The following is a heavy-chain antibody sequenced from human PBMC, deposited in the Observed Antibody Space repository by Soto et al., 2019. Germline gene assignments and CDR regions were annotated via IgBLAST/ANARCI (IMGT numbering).Heavy chain of an antibody. V-gene: IGHV1-8*01. CDR2: MNPNSGNT. CDR1: GYTFTSYD. D-gene: IGHD4-17*01. Sequence: GASVKVSCKASGYTFTSYDINWVRQATGQGLEWMGWMNPNSGNTGYAQKFQGRVTMTRNTSISTAYMELSSLRSEDTAVYYCARVLGSGEYGDYVFRFDPWGQGTLVTVSS. CDR3: ARVLGSGEYGDYVFRFDP. J-gene: IGHJ5*02.